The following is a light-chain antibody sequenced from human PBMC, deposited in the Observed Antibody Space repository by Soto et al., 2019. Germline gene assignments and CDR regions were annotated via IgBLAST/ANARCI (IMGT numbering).Light chain of an antibody. V-gene: IGLV4-69*01. CDR1: SGHSSYA. J-gene: IGLJ3*02. Sequence: QAVLTQSPSASASLGASVKLTCTLSSGHSSYAIAWHQQQPEKGPRYLMKLNSDGSHSKGDGIPDRFSVSSSGAERYLTISSLQSEDEADYYCQTWGTGIRVFGGGTQLTVL. CDR3: QTWGTGIRV. CDR2: LNSDGSH.